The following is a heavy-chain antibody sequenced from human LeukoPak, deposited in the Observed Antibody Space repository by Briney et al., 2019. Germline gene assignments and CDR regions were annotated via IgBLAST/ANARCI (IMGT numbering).Heavy chain of an antibody. Sequence: PGGSLRLSCAASGFTFSSYWMSWVRQAPGKGLEWVANINGDESEKYYVDSVKARFTISRDNAKNSLYLQMNSLRVDDTAIYYCSRGAGDDYWGQGTLVTVSS. J-gene: IGHJ4*02. CDR2: INGDESEK. D-gene: IGHD3-10*01. V-gene: IGHV3-7*01. CDR3: SRGAGDDY. CDR1: GFTFSSYW.